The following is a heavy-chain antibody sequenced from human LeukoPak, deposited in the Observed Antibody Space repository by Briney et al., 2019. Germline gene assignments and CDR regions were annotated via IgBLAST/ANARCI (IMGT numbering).Heavy chain of an antibody. Sequence: GRSLRLSCAASGFTFSSYAMHWVRQAPGKGLEWVAVISYDGSNKYYADSVKDRFTISRDNSKNTLYLQMNSLRAEDTAVYYCASIYYGSGTDPQDYWGQGTLVTVSS. CDR1: GFTFSSYA. D-gene: IGHD3-10*01. J-gene: IGHJ4*02. CDR2: ISYDGSNK. CDR3: ASIYYGSGTDPQDY. V-gene: IGHV3-30-3*01.